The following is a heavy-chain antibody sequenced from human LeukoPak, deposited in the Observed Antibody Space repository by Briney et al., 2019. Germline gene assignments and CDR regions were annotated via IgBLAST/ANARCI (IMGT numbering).Heavy chain of an antibody. Sequence: GGSLRLSCAASGFTFHNTGMSWVRQAPGKGLEWVSVISGSSRSMYYAESVKGRFTISRDNSKNTLYLQMNSLRAEDTAVYYCATFRDFWSGYNFDYWGQGTLVTVSS. D-gene: IGHD3-3*01. J-gene: IGHJ4*02. CDR1: GFTFHNTG. CDR2: ISGSSRSM. CDR3: ATFRDFWSGYNFDY. V-gene: IGHV3-23*01.